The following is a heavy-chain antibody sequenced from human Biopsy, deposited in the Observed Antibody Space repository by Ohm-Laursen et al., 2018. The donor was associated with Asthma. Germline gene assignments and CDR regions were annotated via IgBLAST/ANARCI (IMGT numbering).Heavy chain of an antibody. Sequence: GSLRLSCAASGFTVSRDHMFWVRQAPGQGLEWVSVIYSGGTSHTADSVRGRFTISRDFSKNTLHLQMHSLRVEDTAVYYCARGDSSGWSHYYFDYWGQGTLVTVSS. V-gene: IGHV3-53*01. CDR3: ARGDSSGWSHYYFDY. CDR1: GFTVSRDH. J-gene: IGHJ4*02. D-gene: IGHD6-19*01. CDR2: IYSGGTS.